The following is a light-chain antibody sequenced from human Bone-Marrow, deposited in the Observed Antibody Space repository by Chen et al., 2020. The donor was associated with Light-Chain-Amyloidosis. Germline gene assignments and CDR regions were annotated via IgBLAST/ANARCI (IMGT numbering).Light chain of an antibody. CDR3: MQSIHLRT. CDR2: EAF. V-gene: IGKV2D-29*01. CDR1: QSLLYSNGVTY. J-gene: IGKJ1*01. Sequence: DVVMTQTPLSPSVTPGHPASISCKSSQSLLYSNGVTYLYWFLQKPAQPPQLLIYEAFNRFSGVPHRFIGSGSGTDFTLKISRVEAEDVGNYYCMQSIHLRTFGQGTKVEIK.